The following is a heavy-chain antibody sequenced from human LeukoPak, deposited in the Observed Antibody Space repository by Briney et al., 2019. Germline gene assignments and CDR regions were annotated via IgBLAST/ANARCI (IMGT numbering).Heavy chain of an antibody. Sequence: PGGSLRLSCAASGFTFSDYGMHWVRQAPGKGLEWVAVIWYDGSNKYYADSVKGRFTISRDNSKNTLYLQMNSLRGEDTAVYYCAKAGAQRYYDSWGQGTMVTVSS. V-gene: IGHV3-33*06. CDR2: IWYDGSNK. CDR3: AKAGAQRYYDS. J-gene: IGHJ3*01. CDR1: GFTFSDYG. D-gene: IGHD3-22*01.